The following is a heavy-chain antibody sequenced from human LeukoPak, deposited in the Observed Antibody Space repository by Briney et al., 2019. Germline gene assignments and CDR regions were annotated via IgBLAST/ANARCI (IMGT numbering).Heavy chain of an antibody. J-gene: IGHJ4*02. D-gene: IGHD5-18*01. CDR1: GFTFSSYA. V-gene: IGHV3-30-3*02. Sequence: GGSLRLSCAASGFTFSSYAMHWVRQAPGKGLEWVAVISYDGSNKYYADSVKGRFTISRDNSKNTLYLQMNSLRAEDTAVYYCAKLKRGYSYGQPLDYWGQGTLVTVSS. CDR2: ISYDGSNK. CDR3: AKLKRGYSYGQPLDY.